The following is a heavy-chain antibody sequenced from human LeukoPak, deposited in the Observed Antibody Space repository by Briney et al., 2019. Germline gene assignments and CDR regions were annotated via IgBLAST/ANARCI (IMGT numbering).Heavy chain of an antibody. CDR2: IYYSGNT. D-gene: IGHD6-13*01. CDR1: GGSISSSSYY. Sequence: PSETLSLTCTVSGGSISSSSYYWGWIRQPPGKGLEWIGSIYYSGNTYYNPSLKSRVTISVDTSKNQFSLKLSSVTAADTAVYYCESSAGTHAFDIWGQGTMVTVSS. J-gene: IGHJ3*02. V-gene: IGHV4-39*07. CDR3: ESSAGTHAFDI.